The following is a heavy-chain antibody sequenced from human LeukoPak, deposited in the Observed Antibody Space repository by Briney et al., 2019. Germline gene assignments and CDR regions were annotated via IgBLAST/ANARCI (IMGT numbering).Heavy chain of an antibody. CDR2: INSDGSNT. D-gene: IGHD3-22*01. Sequence: GGSLRLSCAASGFNFGRNWMDWVRQAPGKGLVWVSRINSDGSNTNYADSVKGRFTISRDNAKNTLYLQMNSLRVEDTAVYFCARAQYYYDSSGYVRLDASDIWGQGTMVTVSS. CDR3: ARAQYYYDSSGYVRLDASDI. J-gene: IGHJ3*02. V-gene: IGHV3-74*01. CDR1: GFNFGRNW.